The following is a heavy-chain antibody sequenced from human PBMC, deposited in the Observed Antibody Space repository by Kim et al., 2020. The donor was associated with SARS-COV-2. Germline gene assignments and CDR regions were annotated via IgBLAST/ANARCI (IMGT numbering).Heavy chain of an antibody. CDR2: INPSGGST. V-gene: IGHV1-46*01. CDR3: ARDNHRGYSGYDIYYYYGMVV. D-gene: IGHD5-12*01. CDR1: GYTFTSYY. Sequence: ASVKVSCKASGYTFTSYYMHWVRQAPGQGLEWMGIINPSGGSTSYAQKFQGRVTMTRDTSTSTVYMELSSLRSEDTAVYYCARDNHRGYSGYDIYYYYGMVVWCQGTTVTVSS. J-gene: IGHJ6*02.